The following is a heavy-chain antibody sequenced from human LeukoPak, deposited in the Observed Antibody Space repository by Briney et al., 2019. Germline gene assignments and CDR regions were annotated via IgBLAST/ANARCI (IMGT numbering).Heavy chain of an antibody. V-gene: IGHV1-69*05. CDR2: IIPIFGTA. D-gene: IGHD2-2*01. CDR1: GGTFSSYA. CDR3: ASNGGYCSSTSCSSYYYYYMDV. J-gene: IGHJ6*03. Sequence: SVKVSCKASGGTFSSYAISWVRQAPGQGLEWMGGIIPIFGTANYAQKFQGRVTITTDESTSTAYMELSSLRSEDTAVYYCASNGGYCSSTSCSSYYYYYMDVWGKGTTVTVSS.